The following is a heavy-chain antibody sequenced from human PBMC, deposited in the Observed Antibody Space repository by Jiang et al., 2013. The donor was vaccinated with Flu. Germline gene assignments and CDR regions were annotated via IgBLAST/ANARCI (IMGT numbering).Heavy chain of an antibody. CDR2: IFHSGST. CDR3: ARSKGGYDRIEYYFDN. V-gene: IGHV4-4*02. Sequence: VQLVESGPGLVKSSGTLSLTCAVSGGSISGSNWWSWVRQPPGKGLEWIGEIFHSGSTNYIPSLKSRVSISVDESKNQLSLKVRDVTAADTAVYYCARSKGGYDRIEYYFDNWGQGTLVTVSS. J-gene: IGHJ4*02. D-gene: IGHD3-22*01. CDR1: GGSISGSNW.